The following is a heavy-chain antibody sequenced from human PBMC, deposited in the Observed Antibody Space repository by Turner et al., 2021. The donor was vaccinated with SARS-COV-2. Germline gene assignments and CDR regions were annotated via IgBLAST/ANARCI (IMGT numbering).Heavy chain of an antibody. Sequence: QVQLVASGGGVVQPGRLLRLSCAASGFTFRCYGMHWVRQAPGKGLEWVAIRWYDGSNKYYADSVKGRFTITRDNSKNTLYLQMNSLRAEDTAVYYCAREGLWPDNWFDPWGQGTLVTVSS. CDR3: AREGLWPDNWFDP. J-gene: IGHJ5*02. V-gene: IGHV3-33*01. CDR2: RWYDGSNK. CDR1: GFTFRCYG. D-gene: IGHD3-10*01.